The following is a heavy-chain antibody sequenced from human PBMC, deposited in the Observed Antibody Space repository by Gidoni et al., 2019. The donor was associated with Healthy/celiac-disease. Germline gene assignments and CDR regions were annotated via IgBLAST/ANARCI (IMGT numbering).Heavy chain of an antibody. J-gene: IGHJ4*02. Sequence: EVQLLESGGGLVQPGGSLRLSCAAVGFTFSSYAMSWVRQAPGKGLEWVSAISGSGGSTYYADSVKGRFTISGDNSKNTLYLQMNSLRAEDTAVYYCAKDPYDSSGYYTDYWGQGTLVTVSS. CDR3: AKDPYDSSGYYTDY. CDR1: GFTFSSYA. CDR2: ISGSGGST. D-gene: IGHD3-22*01. V-gene: IGHV3-23*01.